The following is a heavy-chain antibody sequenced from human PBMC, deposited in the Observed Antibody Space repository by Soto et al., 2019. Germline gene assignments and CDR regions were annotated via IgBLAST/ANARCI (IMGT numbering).Heavy chain of an antibody. V-gene: IGHV4-34*02. CDR3: ATRITVFGLLIPQFDP. CDR1: GGSVNGYY. CDR2: INHTGGT. D-gene: IGHD3-3*01. J-gene: IGHJ5*02. Sequence: QVHLQQWGAGLLKPSETLSLTCAVYGGSVNGYYWNWIRQPPGKGLEWIGEINHTGGTHYNPSLKSRFTMSVDTSKNQYSLRLSSVTAADTAIYYCATRITVFGLLIPQFDPWGQGTQVTVSS.